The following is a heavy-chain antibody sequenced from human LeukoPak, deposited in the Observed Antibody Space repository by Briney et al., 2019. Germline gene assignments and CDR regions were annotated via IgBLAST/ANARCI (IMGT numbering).Heavy chain of an antibody. J-gene: IGHJ4*02. Sequence: SVKVSCKSSGGTFSSYAISGVRQARGQGREGMGGIISIFGTANYAQKFQCRVPITTDESTSTAYMELSSLRPEDTAVYSCARDRDGQDYFDYWGQGTLVTVSS. V-gene: IGHV1-69*05. CDR1: GGTFSSYA. CDR2: IISIFGTA. CDR3: ARDRDGQDYFDY. D-gene: IGHD5-24*01.